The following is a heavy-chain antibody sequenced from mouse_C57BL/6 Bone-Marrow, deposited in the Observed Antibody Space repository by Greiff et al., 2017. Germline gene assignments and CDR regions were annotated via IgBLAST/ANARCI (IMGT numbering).Heavy chain of an antibody. CDR1: GYTFTDYY. CDR3: AREGYWYVDV. V-gene: IGHV1-19*01. CDR2: IIPYNGGT. Sequence: VQLKESGPVLVKPGASVKMSCKASGYTFTDYYMNWVKQSHGQSLEWIGVIIPYNGGTSYNQKFKGKATLTVDKSSSTAYMELNSLTSEDSAVXDSAREGYWYVDVWGTGTTVAVSS. J-gene: IGHJ1*03.